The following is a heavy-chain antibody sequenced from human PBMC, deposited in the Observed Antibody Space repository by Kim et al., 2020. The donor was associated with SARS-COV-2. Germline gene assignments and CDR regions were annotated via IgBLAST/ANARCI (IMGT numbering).Heavy chain of an antibody. CDR3: ARGAENEYSSSHTGGSADY. Sequence: ASVKVSCKASGYTFTSYYMHWVRQAPGQGLEWMGIINPSGGSTSYAQKFQGRVTMTRDTSTSTVYMELSSLRSEDTAVYYCARGAENEYSSSHTGGSADYWGQGTLVTVSS. V-gene: IGHV1-46*01. CDR1: GYTFTSYY. D-gene: IGHD6-6*01. CDR2: INPSGGST. J-gene: IGHJ4*02.